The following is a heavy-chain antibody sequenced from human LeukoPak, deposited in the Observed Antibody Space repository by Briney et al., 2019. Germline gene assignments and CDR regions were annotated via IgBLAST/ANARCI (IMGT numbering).Heavy chain of an antibody. D-gene: IGHD3-22*01. V-gene: IGHV4-38-2*02. Sequence: SETLSLTCTVSGYSISSGYYWGWTRQAPGKGLEWIASIYHSGTTYYNPSLKSRVTISVDTSKNHFSLKLSSVTAADAAVYYCARGRADDSSGYLNWFDPWGQGTLATVSS. CDR2: IYHSGTT. J-gene: IGHJ5*02. CDR3: ARGRADDSSGYLNWFDP. CDR1: GYSISSGYY.